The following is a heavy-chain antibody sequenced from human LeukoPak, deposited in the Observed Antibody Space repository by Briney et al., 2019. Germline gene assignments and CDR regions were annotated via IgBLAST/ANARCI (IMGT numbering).Heavy chain of an antibody. D-gene: IGHD5-18*01. CDR1: GFTFSSYA. V-gene: IGHV3-23*01. J-gene: IGHJ6*02. CDR2: ISGSGGST. CDR3: AKARDTGDYYYGMDV. Sequence: GGSLRLSCAASGFTFSSYAMSWVRQAPGKRLEWVSAISGSGGSTYYADSVKGRFTISRDNSKNTLYLQMNSLRAEDTAVYYCAKARDTGDYYYGMDVWGQGTTVTVSS.